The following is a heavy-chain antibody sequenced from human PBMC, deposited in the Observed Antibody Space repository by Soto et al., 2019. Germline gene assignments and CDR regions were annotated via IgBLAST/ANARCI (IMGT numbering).Heavy chain of an antibody. CDR2: ISGSGGST. Sequence: EVQLLESGGGLVQPGGSLRLSCAASGFTFSSYAMSWVRQAPGKGLEWVSAISGSGGSTYYADSVKGRFTISRDNSKNTLDLQMNSLRAEDTAVYYCAKEGEPSTLSGSIFDYWGQGTLVTVSS. CDR1: GFTFSSYA. V-gene: IGHV3-23*01. J-gene: IGHJ4*02. D-gene: IGHD3-22*01. CDR3: AKEGEPSTLSGSIFDY.